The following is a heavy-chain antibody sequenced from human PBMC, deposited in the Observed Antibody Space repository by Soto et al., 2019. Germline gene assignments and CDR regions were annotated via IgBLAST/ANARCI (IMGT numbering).Heavy chain of an antibody. CDR1: GFTFSSYA. J-gene: IGHJ6*03. D-gene: IGHD3-3*01. Sequence: PGGSLRLSCAASGFTFSSYAMSWVRQAPGKGLEWVSAISGSGGSTYYADSVKGRFTISRDNSKNTLYLQMNSLRAEDTAVYYCAKGGPTIFWGLPYYYYMDVWGKGTTVTVSS. V-gene: IGHV3-23*01. CDR3: AKGGPTIFWGLPYYYYMDV. CDR2: ISGSGGST.